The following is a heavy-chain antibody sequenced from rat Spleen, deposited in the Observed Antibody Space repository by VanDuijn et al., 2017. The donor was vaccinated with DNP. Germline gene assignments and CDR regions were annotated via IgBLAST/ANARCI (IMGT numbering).Heavy chain of an antibody. CDR3: ATLPLYYGYNRYYFDY. CDR2: ISPSGGST. J-gene: IGHJ2*01. V-gene: IGHV5-19*01. D-gene: IGHD1-9*01. CDR1: GFTFSNYD. Sequence: EVQLVESGGGLVQPGRSLKLSCAASGFTFSNYDMAWVRQAPTKGLEWVASISPSGGSTYYRDSVKGRFTISRDNAKSTLYLQMDSLRSEDTATYYCATLPLYYGYNRYYFDYWGQGVMVTVSS.